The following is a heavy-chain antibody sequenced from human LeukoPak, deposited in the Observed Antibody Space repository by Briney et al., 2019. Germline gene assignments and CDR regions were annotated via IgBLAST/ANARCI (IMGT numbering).Heavy chain of an antibody. V-gene: IGHV3-30*18. CDR2: ISYDGSSK. CDR1: GFTFSSYG. D-gene: IGHD5-18*01. CDR3: AKDWGTAMVDIDY. J-gene: IGHJ4*02. Sequence: GGSLRLSCAASGFTFSSYGMHWVRQAPGKGLEWVAVISYDGSSKYYADSVKGRFTISRDNSKNTLYLQMNSLRAEDTAVYYCAKDWGTAMVDIDYWGQGTLVTVSS.